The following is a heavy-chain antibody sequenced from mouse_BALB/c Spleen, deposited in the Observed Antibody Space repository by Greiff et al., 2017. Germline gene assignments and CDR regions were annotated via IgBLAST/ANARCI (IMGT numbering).Heavy chain of an antibody. D-gene: IGHD2-14*01. Sequence: EVHLVESGGGLVQPGGSRKLSCAASGFTFSSFGMHWVRQAPEKGLEWVAYISSGSSTIYYADTVKGRFTISRDNPKNTLFLQMTSLRSEDTAMYYCARSTYYRYDLDYWGQGTTLTVSS. CDR3: ARSTYYRYDLDY. CDR1: GFTFSSFG. V-gene: IGHV5-17*02. J-gene: IGHJ2*01. CDR2: ISSGSSTI.